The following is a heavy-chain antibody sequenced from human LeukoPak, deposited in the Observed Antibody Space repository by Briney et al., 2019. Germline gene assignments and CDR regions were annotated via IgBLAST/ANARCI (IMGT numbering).Heavy chain of an antibody. CDR1: GFTVSSNY. Sequence: GGSLRLSCAASGFTVSSNYMSWVRQAPGKGLEWVSVIYSGGSTYYADSVKGRFTISRDNSKNTLYLQMNSLRAEDTAMYYCAKAGSGRHENWFDPWGHGTLVTVSS. J-gene: IGHJ5*02. V-gene: IGHV3-53*05. CDR2: IYSGGST. D-gene: IGHD3-10*01. CDR3: AKAGSGRHENWFDP.